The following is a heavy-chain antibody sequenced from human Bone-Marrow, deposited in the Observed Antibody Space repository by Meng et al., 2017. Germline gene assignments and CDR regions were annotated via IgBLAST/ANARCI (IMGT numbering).Heavy chain of an antibody. Sequence: GGSLRPSCASSGITLSDYYMDWVRQAPGKGLEWVGRTKNKAKSYTTEYAASVRGRFSISRDDSKKTVYLQMNSLSTEDTAVYYCARHLSSANDAFNIWGQGTMVTVSS. V-gene: IGHV3-72*01. D-gene: IGHD3-16*02. CDR3: ARHLSSANDAFNI. CDR2: TKNKAKSYTT. CDR1: GITLSDYY. J-gene: IGHJ3*02.